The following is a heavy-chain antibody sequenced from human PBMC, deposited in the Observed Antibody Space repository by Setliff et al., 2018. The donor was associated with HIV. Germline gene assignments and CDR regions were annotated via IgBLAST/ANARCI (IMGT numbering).Heavy chain of an antibody. CDR1: GYSISSDYY. D-gene: IGHD4-17*01. CDR2: LYHSGST. CDR3: ARVYGVTTLNYYYYYMDV. V-gene: IGHV4-38-2*01. J-gene: IGHJ6*03. Sequence: SETLSLTCAVSGYSISSDYYWGWIRQPPGKGLEWIGSLYHSGSTYYNPSLKSRVTISVDTSKNQFSLKLSSVTAADTAVYYCARVYGVTTLNYYYYYMDVWGKGTTVTVSS.